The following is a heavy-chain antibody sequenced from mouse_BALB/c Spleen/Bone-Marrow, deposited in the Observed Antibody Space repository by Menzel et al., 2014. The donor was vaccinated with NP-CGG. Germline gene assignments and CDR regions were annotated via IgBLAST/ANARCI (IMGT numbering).Heavy chain of an antibody. Sequence: VQLQQSGAELVKPGASVKLSCKAPGYTFXSYYMYWVKQRPGQGLEWIGEINPSNGGTNFNEKFKSKATLTVDKSSSPAYLQLSSLTSEDSAVYYCPRSDGYSVPHWYFDVWGAGTTVTVSS. D-gene: IGHD2-3*01. CDR1: GYTFXSYY. CDR2: INPSNGGT. CDR3: PRSDGYSVPHWYFDV. J-gene: IGHJ1*01. V-gene: IGHV1S81*02.